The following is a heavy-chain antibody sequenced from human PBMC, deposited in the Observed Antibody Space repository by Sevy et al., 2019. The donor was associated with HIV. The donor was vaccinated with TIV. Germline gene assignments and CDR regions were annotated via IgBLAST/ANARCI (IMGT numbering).Heavy chain of an antibody. D-gene: IGHD3-10*01. CDR1: GGTFSSYA. CDR2: IIPIFGTA. V-gene: IGHV1-69*13. J-gene: IGHJ4*02. CDR3: ARVVGASMVRGVMPGGYFDY. Sequence: ASVKVSCKASGGTFSSYAISWVRQAPGQGLEWMGGIIPIFGTANYSQKFQGRVTITADESTSTAYMELSSLRSEDTAVYYGARVVGASMVRGVMPGGYFDYWGQRTLVTVSS.